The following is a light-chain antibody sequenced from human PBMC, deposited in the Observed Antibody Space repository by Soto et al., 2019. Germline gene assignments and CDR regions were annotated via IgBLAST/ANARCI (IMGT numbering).Light chain of an antibody. V-gene: IGLV7-46*01. CDR1: TGAVTSGHY. J-gene: IGLJ2*01. CDR2: DTS. Sequence: QTVVTQEPSLTVSPGGTVTLTCGSSTGAVTSGHYPYWFQQKPGQAPRTLLYDTSNKHSWTPARFSGSLLGGKAALTLSGAQPEDEAEYYCLLSYSGARQVFGGGTKLTVL. CDR3: LLSYSGARQV.